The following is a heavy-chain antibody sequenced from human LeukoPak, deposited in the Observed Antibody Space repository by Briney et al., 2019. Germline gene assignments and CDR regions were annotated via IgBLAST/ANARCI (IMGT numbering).Heavy chain of an antibody. CDR3: ARVVRRRDGYNYRYYYYMDV. D-gene: IGHD5-24*01. CDR2: INHSGST. Sequence: PSETLSLTCAVYGGSFSGYYWSWIRQPPGKGLEWIGEINHSGSTNYNPSLKSRVTISVDTSKNLFSLKLSSVTAADTAVYYCARVVRRRDGYNYRYYYYMDVWGKGTTVTVSS. J-gene: IGHJ6*03. V-gene: IGHV4-34*01. CDR1: GGSFSGYY.